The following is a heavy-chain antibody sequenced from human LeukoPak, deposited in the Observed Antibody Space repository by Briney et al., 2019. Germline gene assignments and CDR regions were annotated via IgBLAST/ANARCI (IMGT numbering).Heavy chain of an antibody. D-gene: IGHD3-22*01. Sequence: ASVKVSCKVSGYTLTELSMHWVRQAPGKGLEWMGGFDPEDGETIYAQKFQGRVTMTRDTSTSTVYMELSSLRSEDTAVCYCARPGSPTYYYDSSHNWFDPWGQGTLVTVSS. CDR1: GYTLTELS. CDR2: FDPEDGET. CDR3: ARPGSPTYYYDSSHNWFDP. V-gene: IGHV1-24*01. J-gene: IGHJ5*02.